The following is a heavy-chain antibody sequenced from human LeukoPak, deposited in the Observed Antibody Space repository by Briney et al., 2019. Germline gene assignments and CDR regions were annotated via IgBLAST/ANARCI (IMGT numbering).Heavy chain of an antibody. J-gene: IGHJ4*02. Sequence: KLSGTLSLTCTVSGGSISSYYWSWIRQPPGKGLEWIGYIYYSGSTNYNPSLKSRVTISVDTSKNQFSLKLSSVTAADTAVYYCARVGSGSFDYWGQGTQVTVSS. D-gene: IGHD1-26*01. CDR2: IYYSGST. CDR1: GGSISSYY. CDR3: ARVGSGSFDY. V-gene: IGHV4-59*01.